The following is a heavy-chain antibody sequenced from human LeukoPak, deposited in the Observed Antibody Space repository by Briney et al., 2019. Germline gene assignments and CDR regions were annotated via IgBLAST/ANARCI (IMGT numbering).Heavy chain of an antibody. CDR2: ISSAAESS. CDR1: GFTFSNYA. J-gene: IGHJ4*02. D-gene: IGHD4-23*01. CDR3: ANGGRTFAAGTDY. Sequence: GGSLRLSCSASGFTFSNYAMIWVRQAPGKGLEWVASISSAAESSYSSDSVKGLFTISRDNSKNTLYLQMNGLTAADTAISLCANGGRTFAAGTDYWGQGTLVTVST. V-gene: IGHV3-23*01.